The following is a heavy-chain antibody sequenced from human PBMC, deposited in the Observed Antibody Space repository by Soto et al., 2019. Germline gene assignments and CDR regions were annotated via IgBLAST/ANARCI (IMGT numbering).Heavy chain of an antibody. CDR2: ISYDGSNK. D-gene: IGHD3-10*01. CDR3: AKDSARRGNYYGMDV. Sequence: GGSLRLSCAASGFTFSSYGMHWVRQAPGKGLEWVAVISYDGSNKYYADSVKGRFTISRDNSKNTLYLQMNSLRAEDTAVYYCAKDSARRGNYYGMDVWGQGTTVTV. J-gene: IGHJ6*02. V-gene: IGHV3-30*18. CDR1: GFTFSSYG.